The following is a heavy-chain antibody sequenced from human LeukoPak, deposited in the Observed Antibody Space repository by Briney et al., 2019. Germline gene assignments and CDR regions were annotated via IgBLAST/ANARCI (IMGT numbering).Heavy chain of an antibody. CDR2: IYPGDSDT. Sequence: GESLKISCKGSGYSFTSYWIGWVRQMPGKGLEWMGIIYPGDSDTRYSPSFQGQVTISADKSISTAYLQWSSLEASDTAMYYCARGPPYTIFGVVTSWFDPWGQGTLVTVSS. D-gene: IGHD3-3*01. CDR3: ARGPPYTIFGVVTSWFDP. J-gene: IGHJ5*02. CDR1: GYSFTSYW. V-gene: IGHV5-51*01.